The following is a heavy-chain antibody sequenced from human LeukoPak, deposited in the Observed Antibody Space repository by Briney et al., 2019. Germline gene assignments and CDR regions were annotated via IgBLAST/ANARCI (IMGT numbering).Heavy chain of an antibody. D-gene: IGHD3-9*01. CDR2: IIPIFGTA. CDR1: GGTFSSYA. J-gene: IGHJ3*02. V-gene: IGHV1-69*05. CDR3: ARGGGSSSLILTGYLIPPDDAFDI. Sequence: SVKVSCKASGGTFSSYAISWVRQAPGQGLEWMGGIIPIFGTANYAQKFQGRVTITTDESTSTAYMELSSLRSEDTAVYYCARGGGSSSLILTGYLIPPDDAFDIWGQGTMVTVSS.